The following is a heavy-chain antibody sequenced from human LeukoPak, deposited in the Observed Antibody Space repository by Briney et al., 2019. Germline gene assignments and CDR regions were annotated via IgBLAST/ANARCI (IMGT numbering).Heavy chain of an antibody. CDR1: GGTFSSYA. D-gene: IGHD1-26*01. Sequence: SVKVSCKASGGTFSSYAISWVRQAPGQGLEWMGGIIPIFGTANYAQKFQGRVTITADESTSTAYMELSSLRSEDAAVYYCARGVSYAPDYYYYYYMDVWGKGTTVTVSS. CDR2: IIPIFGTA. CDR3: ARGVSYAPDYYYYYYMDV. V-gene: IGHV1-69*01. J-gene: IGHJ6*03.